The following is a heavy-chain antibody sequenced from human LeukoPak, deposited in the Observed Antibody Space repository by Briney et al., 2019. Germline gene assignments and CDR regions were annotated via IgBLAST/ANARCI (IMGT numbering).Heavy chain of an antibody. V-gene: IGHV1-2*02. Sequence: GASVKVSCKASGYTFTDYSIRWVRQAPGQGLEWMGWIKPGSGATSYAQKFQGRVTLTRDTSISTGYMDLSRLTSDDTAVYYCARDSGSRGKGYWGQGTLVTVSS. D-gene: IGHD6-19*01. J-gene: IGHJ4*02. CDR2: IKPGSGAT. CDR1: GYTFTDYS. CDR3: ARDSGSRGKGY.